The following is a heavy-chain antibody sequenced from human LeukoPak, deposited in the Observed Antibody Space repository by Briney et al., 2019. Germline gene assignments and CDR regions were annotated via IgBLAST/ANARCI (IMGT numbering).Heavy chain of an antibody. J-gene: IGHJ5*02. CDR3: ARGWSSSLYGNWFDP. CDR2: MNPNSGNT. D-gene: IGHD6-13*01. Sequence: ASVKVSCKASGYTFTSYDINWVRQATGQGLEWMGWMNPNSGNTGYAQKFQGRVTMTRNTSISTAYMELSSLRSEDTAVYYCARGWSSSLYGNWFDPWAREPWSPSPQ. V-gene: IGHV1-8*02. CDR1: GYTFTSYD.